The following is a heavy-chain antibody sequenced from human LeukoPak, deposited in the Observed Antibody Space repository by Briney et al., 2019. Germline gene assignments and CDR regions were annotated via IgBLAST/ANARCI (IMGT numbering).Heavy chain of an antibody. V-gene: IGHV4-4*07. Sequence: PSETLSLTCTVSGGSISSYYWSWIRQPAGKGLEWIGRIYTSGSTNYNPSLKSRVTISVDKSKNQFSLKLSSVTAADTAVYYCARYDCYDSSGLPLDAFDIWGQGTMVTVSS. CDR1: GGSISSYY. J-gene: IGHJ3*02. CDR2: IYTSGST. D-gene: IGHD3-22*01. CDR3: ARYDCYDSSGLPLDAFDI.